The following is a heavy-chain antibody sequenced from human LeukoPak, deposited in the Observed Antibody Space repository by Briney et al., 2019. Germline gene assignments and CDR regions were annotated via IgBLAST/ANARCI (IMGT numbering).Heavy chain of an antibody. J-gene: IGHJ2*01. Sequence: GGSLRLSCAASGFIVNNKYMTWVRQAPGKGLEWVSLIYNDGRTYYADSVKGRCTISRDNSKNTLYLQMNTLSAEDTAVYYCARGLRDGYSNYWYFDLWGRGTLVTFSS. CDR1: GFIVNNKY. V-gene: IGHV3-53*01. CDR3: ARGLRDGYSNYWYFDL. CDR2: IYNDGRT. D-gene: IGHD5-24*01.